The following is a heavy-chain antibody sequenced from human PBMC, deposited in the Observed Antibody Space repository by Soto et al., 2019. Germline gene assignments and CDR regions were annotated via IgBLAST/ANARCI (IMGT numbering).Heavy chain of an antibody. CDR2: ISAYNGNT. J-gene: IGHJ4*02. Sequence: QVQLVQSGAEVKKPGASVKVSCKASGYTFTSYGISWVRQAPGHGLEWMGWISAYNGNTNYAQKLQARVTMTTDTSTSTDYMALRSLRSDDTAVYSCTRDRGSYSLDYWGPGILVTVSS. CDR3: TRDRGSYSLDY. CDR1: GYTFTSYG. V-gene: IGHV1-18*01. D-gene: IGHD1-26*01.